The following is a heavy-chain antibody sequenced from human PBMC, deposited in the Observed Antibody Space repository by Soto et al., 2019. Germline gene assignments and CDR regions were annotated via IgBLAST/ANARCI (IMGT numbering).Heavy chain of an antibody. Sequence: PSETLSLTCTVSGDSINSRVYYWAWIRQPPGKGLEWIGSMYYSGGIDYNPSLKSRVTISVDTSRIHFSLKLISVTAADTAVYYCARQAYDTSDYFDYWGQGTLVTVSS. CDR2: MYYSGGI. V-gene: IGHV4-39*01. D-gene: IGHD3-22*01. CDR3: ARQAYDTSDYFDY. CDR1: GDSINSRVYY. J-gene: IGHJ4*02.